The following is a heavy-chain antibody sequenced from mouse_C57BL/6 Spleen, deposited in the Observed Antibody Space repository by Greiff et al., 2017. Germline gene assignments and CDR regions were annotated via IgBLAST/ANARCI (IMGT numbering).Heavy chain of an antibody. D-gene: IGHD1-1*01. CDR3: ATYGRRYGGMGY. CDR2: IDPEDGDT. V-gene: IGHV14-2*01. J-gene: IGHJ4*01. CDR1: GFNIKDYY. Sequence: EVQLQQSGAELAKPGASVKLSCKASGFNIKDYYMHWVKQRTEQGLEWIGRIDPEDGDTKSAQKFQGKATITADKSSNTAYLQLSSLTSEDTAVYYCATYGRRYGGMGYWGQGTSVTVSS.